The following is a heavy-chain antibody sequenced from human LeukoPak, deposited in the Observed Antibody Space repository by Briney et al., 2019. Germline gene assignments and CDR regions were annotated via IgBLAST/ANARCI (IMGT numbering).Heavy chain of an antibody. V-gene: IGHV3-30*04. CDR3: ARGAKKYYFDY. J-gene: IGHJ4*02. Sequence: GRSLRLSCAASGFTFSSYAMHWVRQAPGKGLEWVAVISYDGSNKYYADPVKGRFTISRDNSKNTLYLQMNSLRAEDTAVYYCARGAKKYYFDYWGQGTLVTVSS. CDR2: ISYDGSNK. CDR1: GFTFSSYA.